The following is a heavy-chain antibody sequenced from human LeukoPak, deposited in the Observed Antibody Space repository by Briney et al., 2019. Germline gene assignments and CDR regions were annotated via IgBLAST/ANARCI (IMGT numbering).Heavy chain of an antibody. CDR1: GGTFSSYT. CDR2: IIPILGIA. CDR3: ARGSTMVRGPGDYYYYGMDV. J-gene: IGHJ6*02. V-gene: IGHV1-69*02. D-gene: IGHD3-10*01. Sequence: SVKVSRKASGGTFSSYTISWVRQAPGQGLEWMGRIIPILGIANYAQKFQGRVTITADKSTSTAYMELSSLRSEDTAVYYCARGSTMVRGPGDYYYYGMDVWGQGTTVTVSS.